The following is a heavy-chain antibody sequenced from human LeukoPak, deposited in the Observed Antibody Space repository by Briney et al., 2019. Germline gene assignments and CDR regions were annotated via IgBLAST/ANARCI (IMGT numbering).Heavy chain of an antibody. CDR3: ARVMPYYYGSGSLNWFDP. J-gene: IGHJ5*02. Sequence: SETLSLTCTVSGGSFSSYCWSWLRQPPGKGLEWIGYIYYSGSTNYNPSLKSRVTISVDTSKNQFSLKLSSVTAADTAVYYCARVMPYYYGSGSLNWFDPWGQGTLVTVSS. CDR1: GGSFSSYC. V-gene: IGHV4-59*12. CDR2: IYYSGST. D-gene: IGHD3-10*01.